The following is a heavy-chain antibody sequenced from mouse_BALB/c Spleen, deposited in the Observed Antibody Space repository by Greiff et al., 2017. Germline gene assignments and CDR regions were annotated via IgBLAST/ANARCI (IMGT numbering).Heavy chain of an antibody. CDR1: GYTFTSYW. V-gene: IGHV1S22*01. D-gene: IGHD1-1*02. CDR3: TRGGGNFAY. CDR2: IYPGSGST. Sequence: LQQPGSELVRPGASVKLSCKASGYTFTSYWMHWVKQRPGQGLEWIGNIYPGSGSTNYDEKFKSKATLTVDTSSSTAYMQLSSLTSEDSAVYYCTRGGGNFAYWGQGTLVTVSA. J-gene: IGHJ3*01.